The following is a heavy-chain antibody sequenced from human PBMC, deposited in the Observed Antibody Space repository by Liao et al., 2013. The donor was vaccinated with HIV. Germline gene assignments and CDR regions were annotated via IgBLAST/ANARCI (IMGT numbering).Heavy chain of an antibody. CDR3: GRLGQPSGDVYTGGFYYMDV. V-gene: IGHV4-34*01. CDR1: GGSFTGYY. Sequence: QVQLQQWGAGLLKPSETLSLTCAVYGGSFTGYYWNWIRQPPGKGLEWIGEINHSGSTNYKPSLKSRATISIDPSNNEFSLDLTSLTAADTAVYYCGRLGQPSGDVYTGGFYYMDVWGNGTTVTVSS. CDR2: INHSGST. J-gene: IGHJ6*03. D-gene: IGHD3-10*01.